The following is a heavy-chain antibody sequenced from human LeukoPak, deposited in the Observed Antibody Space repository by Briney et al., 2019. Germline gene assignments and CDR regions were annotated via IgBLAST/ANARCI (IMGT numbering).Heavy chain of an antibody. V-gene: IGHV1-2*04. CDR2: INPNSGGT. J-gene: IGHJ6*02. CDR1: GYTFTGYY. Sequence: ASVTVSCKASGYTFTGYYMHWVRQAPGQGLEWMGWINPNSGGTNYAQKFQGWVTMTRDTSISTAYMELSRLRSDDTAVYYCASSAGKDYYYGMDVWGQGTTVTVSS. CDR3: ASSAGKDYYYGMDV. D-gene: IGHD6-13*01.